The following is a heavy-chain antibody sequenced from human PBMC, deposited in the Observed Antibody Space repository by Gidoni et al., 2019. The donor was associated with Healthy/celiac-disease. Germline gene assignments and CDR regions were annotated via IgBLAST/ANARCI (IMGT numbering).Heavy chain of an antibody. CDR1: GCTFSSYA. J-gene: IGHJ6*02. Sequence: QVQLVQSGAEVKQPGSSVKVSCTASGCTFSSYAISWVRQAPGQGLEWMGGILPIFGTANDAQKFQGRVTITADESTSTAYMELSSLRSEDTAVYYCARNTVEGGVGYYYYGMDVWGQGTTVTVSS. CDR2: ILPIFGTA. CDR3: ARNTVEGGVGYYYYGMDV. D-gene: IGHD4-4*01. V-gene: IGHV1-69*01.